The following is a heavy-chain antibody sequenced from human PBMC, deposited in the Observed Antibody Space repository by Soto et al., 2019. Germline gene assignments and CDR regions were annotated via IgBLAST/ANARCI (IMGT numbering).Heavy chain of an antibody. CDR3: AKEDNFASFFFDY. CDR2: ISRDGASK. D-gene: IGHD1-1*01. Sequence: GGSLRLSCAASGFMFAGYAMRWVRQAPGKGLEWVAIISRDGASKFYADSVKGRFTVSRDNSRNMLYLEMNSLRVEGTAVYYCAKEDNFASFFFDYWGQGTLVTVSS. V-gene: IGHV3-30*14. J-gene: IGHJ4*02. CDR1: GFMFAGYA.